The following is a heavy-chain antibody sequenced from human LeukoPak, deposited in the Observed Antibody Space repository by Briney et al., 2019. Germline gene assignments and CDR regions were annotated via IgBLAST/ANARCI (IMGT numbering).Heavy chain of an antibody. V-gene: IGHV3-21*06. D-gene: IGHD4-23*01. CDR2: ISSSGTYT. Sequence: PGGSLRLSCAASGFTFSTYSMDWVRQASGRGLEWVSSISSSGTYTHYADSLKGRFTISRENAKNSLFLQMNSLRAEDTALYYCARDIGSSSGGTNLDDYWGQGTLVTVSS. CDR3: ARDIGSSSGGTNLDDY. CDR1: GFTFSTYS. J-gene: IGHJ4*02.